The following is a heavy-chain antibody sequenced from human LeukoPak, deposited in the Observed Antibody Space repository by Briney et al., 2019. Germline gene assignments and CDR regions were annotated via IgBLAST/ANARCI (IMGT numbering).Heavy chain of an antibody. CDR2: VWYDGSSK. CDR3: AKHGYCSGISCFLDF. J-gene: IGHJ4*02. D-gene: IGHD2-2*03. V-gene: IGHV3-33*06. Sequence: GGSLRLSCAASGFTFRNYAMHWVRQAPGKGLEWVAVVWYDGSSKYYADSVKGRFTISRDNSKNTLYLQMNSLRAEDTALYYCAKHGYCSGISCFLDFWGQGTLVTVSS. CDR1: GFTFRNYA.